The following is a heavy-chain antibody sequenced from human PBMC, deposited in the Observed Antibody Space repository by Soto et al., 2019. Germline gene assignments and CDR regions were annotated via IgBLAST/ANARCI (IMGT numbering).Heavy chain of an antibody. CDR1: GFSFSNYA. J-gene: IGHJ4*02. Sequence: EVQLLESGRGLVQPGGSLRLSCEASGFSFSNYALSWVRQSPGKGLEWVSTFSAGGRAYYADSVKGRFTIAKDTSKNTLHLQASSLRAEDTAVYYCAKESMPEHYGDTLFDYWGQGTRVTVSS. V-gene: IGHV3-23*01. D-gene: IGHD4-17*01. CDR2: FSAGGRA. CDR3: AKESMPEHYGDTLFDY.